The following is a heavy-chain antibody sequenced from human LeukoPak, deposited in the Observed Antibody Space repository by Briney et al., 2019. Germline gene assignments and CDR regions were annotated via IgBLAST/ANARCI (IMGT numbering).Heavy chain of an antibody. V-gene: IGHV4-39*07. Sequence: PSETLSLTCTVSGGSISSSSYYWGWIRQPPGKGLEWIGSIYYSGSTYYNPSLKSQITISVDTAKNAFSLKLSSVTAADTAVYYCARARLALGYFQHWGQGTLVTVSS. J-gene: IGHJ1*01. CDR1: GGSISSSSYY. CDR3: ARARLALGYFQH. CDR2: IYYSGST. D-gene: IGHD3-16*01.